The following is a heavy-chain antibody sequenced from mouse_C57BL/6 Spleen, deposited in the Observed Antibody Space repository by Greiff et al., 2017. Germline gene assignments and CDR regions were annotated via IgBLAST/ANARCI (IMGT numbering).Heavy chain of an antibody. D-gene: IGHD1-1*01. Sequence: VQLKESVAELVRPGASVKLSCTASGFNIKNTYMHWVKQRPEQGLEWIGRIDPANGNPKYAPKFQGKGTITADTSSNTAYLQLSSLTSEDTAIYYCARYYHGSSDWYFDVWGTGTTVTVSS. CDR1: GFNIKNTY. CDR2: IDPANGNP. V-gene: IGHV14-3*01. J-gene: IGHJ1*03. CDR3: ARYYHGSSDWYFDV.